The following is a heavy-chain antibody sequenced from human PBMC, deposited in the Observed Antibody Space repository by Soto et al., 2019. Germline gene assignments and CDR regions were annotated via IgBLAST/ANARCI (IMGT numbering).Heavy chain of an antibody. Sequence: VPLVESGGGSVQPGGSLRLSCVASGITFSGFWMHWVRQVPGKGLEWVARVDSAGSGTSYADSVKGRFTVSRDNAKNTLSLQMDRLRVEGTAVYYCATVFEHWGQGIPVTVSS. CDR2: VDSAGSGT. CDR3: ATVFEH. V-gene: IGHV3-74*01. J-gene: IGHJ4*02. CDR1: GITFSGFW.